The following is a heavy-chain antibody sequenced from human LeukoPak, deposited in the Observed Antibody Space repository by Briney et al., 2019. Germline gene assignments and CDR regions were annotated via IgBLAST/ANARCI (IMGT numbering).Heavy chain of an antibody. J-gene: IGHJ3*02. D-gene: IGHD2-2*01. CDR2: INHSGST. CDR3: ARFRVVVPAAKILHASDI. Sequence: PSETLSLTCAVYGGSFSGYYWSWIRQPPGKGLEWIGEINHSGSTNYNPSLKSRVTISVDTSKNQFSLKLSSVTAADTAVYYCARFRVVVPAAKILHASDIWGQGTMVTVSS. CDR1: GGSFSGYY. V-gene: IGHV4-34*01.